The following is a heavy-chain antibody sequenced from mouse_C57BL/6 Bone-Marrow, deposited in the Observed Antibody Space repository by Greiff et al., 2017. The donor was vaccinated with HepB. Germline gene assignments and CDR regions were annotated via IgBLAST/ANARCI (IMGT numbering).Heavy chain of an antibody. J-gene: IGHJ4*01. CDR1: GFTFSSYA. Sequence: EVQGVESGEGLVKPGGSLKLSCAASGFTFSSYAMSWVRQTPEKRLEWVAYISSGGDYIYYADTVKGRFTISRDNARNTLYLQMSSLKSEDTAMYYCTRRHYGSSYYAMDYWGQGTSVTVSS. CDR2: ISSGGDYI. CDR3: TRRHYGSSYYAMDY. V-gene: IGHV5-9-1*02. D-gene: IGHD1-1*01.